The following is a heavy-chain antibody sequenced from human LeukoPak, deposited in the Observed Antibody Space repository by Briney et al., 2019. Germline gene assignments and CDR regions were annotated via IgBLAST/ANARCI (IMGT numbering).Heavy chain of an antibody. D-gene: IGHD3-10*01. CDR1: GYTFTDYY. CDR2: VDPEEGET. Sequence: ASVKVSCKVSGYTFTDYYMHWVQRAPGKGLEWMGLVDPEEGETIYAEKFQGRVTITADTSTDTAYMELSSLRSEDTAVYYCATGGRGAHAFDIWGQGTMVTDSS. J-gene: IGHJ3*02. V-gene: IGHV1-69-2*01. CDR3: ATGGRGAHAFDI.